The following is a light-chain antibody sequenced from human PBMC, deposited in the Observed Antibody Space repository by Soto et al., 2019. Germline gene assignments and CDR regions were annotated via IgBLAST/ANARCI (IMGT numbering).Light chain of an antibody. J-gene: IGLJ1*01. V-gene: IGLV1-40*01. CDR3: QSYDSSLSGSRV. Sequence: QSVLTSPPSVSGAPGQRVTISCTGSSSNIGAPYDVHWYQQLPGTAPKLLIYGNSNRPSGVPDRFSGSKSGTSASLAITGLQAEDEADYYCQSYDSSLSGSRVFGTGTKVTVL. CDR1: SSNIGAPYD. CDR2: GNS.